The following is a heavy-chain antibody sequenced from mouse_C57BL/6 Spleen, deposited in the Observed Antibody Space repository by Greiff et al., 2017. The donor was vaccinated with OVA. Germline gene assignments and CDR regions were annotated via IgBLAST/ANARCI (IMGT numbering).Heavy chain of an antibody. CDR3: ARRAYEGVFDY. CDR2: INPSTGGT. D-gene: IGHD2-12*01. V-gene: IGHV1-42*01. Sequence: VQLQQSGPELVKPGASVKISCKASGYSFTGYYMNWVKQSPEKSLEWIGEINPSTGGTTYNQKFKATATLTVDKSSSTAYMQLKSLTSEDSAVYYCARRAYEGVFDYWGQGTTLTVSS. CDR1: GYSFTGYY. J-gene: IGHJ2*01.